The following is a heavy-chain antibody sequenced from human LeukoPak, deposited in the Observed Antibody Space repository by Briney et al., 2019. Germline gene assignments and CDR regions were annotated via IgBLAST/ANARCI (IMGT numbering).Heavy chain of an antibody. CDR3: ARTSHGYSPNN. Sequence: PGGSLRLSCAASGFSFSRYWMYWVRQAPAKGLVWDSRINADGSTTDYADSVQGRFTISRDNAKSTLYLQMNSLRAEDTAVYYCARTSHGYSPNNWGQGTLVTVSS. CDR2: INADGSTT. J-gene: IGHJ4*02. CDR1: GFSFSRYW. D-gene: IGHD5-18*01. V-gene: IGHV3-74*01.